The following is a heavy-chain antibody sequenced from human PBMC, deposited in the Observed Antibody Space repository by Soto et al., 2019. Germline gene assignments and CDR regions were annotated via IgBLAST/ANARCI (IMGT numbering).Heavy chain of an antibody. CDR1: GYTFTSYG. Sequence: QVQLVQSGAEVKKPGASVKVSCKASGYTFTSYGISWVRQAPGQGLEWLGWISAYNGNTNYAQKLQGRVTMTTDTSKSTAYMELRSLRSDDTAVYYCARADGGYCSGGSCYPGGNGMDVWGQGTTVTVSS. D-gene: IGHD2-15*01. CDR3: ARADGGYCSGGSCYPGGNGMDV. CDR2: ISAYNGNT. J-gene: IGHJ6*02. V-gene: IGHV1-18*04.